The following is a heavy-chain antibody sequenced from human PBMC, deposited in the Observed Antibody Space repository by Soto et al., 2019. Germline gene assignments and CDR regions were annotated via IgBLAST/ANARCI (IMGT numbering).Heavy chain of an antibody. V-gene: IGHV3-30*18. CDR3: AKEGPITNWYFDY. CDR2: ISYDGNVA. Sequence: QVQLVESGGGVVQLGRSLRLSCAASGFTFSNYGMHWVRQAPGKGLEWVIVISYDGNVAYYADSVKGRFTISRDNSKNTLYLQMNSLRTEDTAMYYCAKEGPITNWYFDYWGQGTLVTVSS. CDR1: GFTFSNYG. J-gene: IGHJ4*02. D-gene: IGHD1-1*01.